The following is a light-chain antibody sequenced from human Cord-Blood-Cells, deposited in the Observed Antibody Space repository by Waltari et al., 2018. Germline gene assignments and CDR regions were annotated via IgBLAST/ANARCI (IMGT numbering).Light chain of an antibody. CDR1: QSVSSSY. CDR2: GAS. Sequence: EIVLTQSPGTLSLSSGERATLSCRSSQSVSSSYLAWYQQKPGHVPRLLIDGASSRATGIPDSVSGSGAGTDFTLTISGLEPEDFAVYYCQQYGSSPTFGQGTKVEIK. CDR3: QQYGSSPT. J-gene: IGKJ1*01. V-gene: IGKV3-20*01.